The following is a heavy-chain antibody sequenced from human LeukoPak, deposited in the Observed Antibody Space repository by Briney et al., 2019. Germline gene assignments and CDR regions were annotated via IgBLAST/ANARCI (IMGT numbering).Heavy chain of an antibody. J-gene: IGHJ4*02. CDR2: SSSRRSDL. V-gene: IGHV3-21*01. D-gene: IGHD5-18*01. CDR1: GFTFSAYS. CDR3: ARGDETAILDY. Sequence: PGGSLRLSCAASGFTFSAYSMNWLRQAPGKGLEWVSSSSSRRSDLYYADSVKGRFTISRDNAKRSLYPQMNSLRAEDTAVYYCARGDETAILDYWGQGTLVTVSS.